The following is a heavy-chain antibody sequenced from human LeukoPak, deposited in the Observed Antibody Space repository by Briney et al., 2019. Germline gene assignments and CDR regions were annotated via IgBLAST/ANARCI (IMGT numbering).Heavy chain of an antibody. CDR2: FDPEGGET. Sequence: GASVKVSCKVSGYTLTELSMHWVRQAPGKGLEWMGGFDPEGGETIYAQKFQGRVTMTEDTSTDTAYMELSSLRSEDTAVYYCATDPREDFWSAKRDYWGQGTLVTVSS. V-gene: IGHV1-24*01. D-gene: IGHD3-3*01. J-gene: IGHJ4*02. CDR3: ATDPREDFWSAKRDY. CDR1: GYTLTELS.